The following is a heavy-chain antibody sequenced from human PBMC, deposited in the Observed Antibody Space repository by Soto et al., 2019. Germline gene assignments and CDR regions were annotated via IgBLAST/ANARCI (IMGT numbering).Heavy chain of an antibody. Sequence: SETHSLTYTVSDGSISNYYGRRIRKPPGNGLQWIGYIYYSGSTNYNPSLKSRVTISVDTSKNQFSLKLSSVTAADTAVYYCARDAVSPERDTAMVTTPYYYYGMDVWGQGTTVTVSS. J-gene: IGHJ6*02. CDR2: IYYSGST. D-gene: IGHD5-18*01. CDR1: DGSISNYY. V-gene: IGHV4-59*01. CDR3: ARDAVSPERDTAMVTTPYYYYGMDV.